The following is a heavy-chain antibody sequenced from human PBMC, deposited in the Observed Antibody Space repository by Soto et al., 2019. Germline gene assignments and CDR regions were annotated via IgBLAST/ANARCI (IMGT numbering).Heavy chain of an antibody. CDR1: GFTVSSKY. CDR3: AREDVFCDGGRCYGVPLDV. D-gene: IGHD2-15*01. J-gene: IGHJ6*04. V-gene: IGHV3-66*01. Sequence: GGSLRLSCAASGFTVSSKYMSWVRQAPGKGLEWVSLIQSGGPTYYADSVKGRFTISTDTSDNTLHLQMDSLTSADTAVYYCAREDVFCDGGRCYGVPLDVWGNGNTVTVSS. CDR2: IQSGGPT.